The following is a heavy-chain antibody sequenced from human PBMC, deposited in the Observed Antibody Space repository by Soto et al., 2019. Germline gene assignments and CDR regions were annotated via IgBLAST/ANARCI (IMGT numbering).Heavy chain of an antibody. CDR1: GFTFSSYW. J-gene: IGHJ4*02. V-gene: IGHV3-7*04. CDR3: ARAPMAGSGPFDY. CDR2: IKQDGSEK. Sequence: EVQLMESGGGLVQPGGSLRLSCAASGFTFSSYWMSWVRQAPGTGLEWVANIKQDGSEKYYVDSVKGRFTISRDNAKNSLYLQMNSLRAENTAVYYCARAPMAGSGPFDYWGQGTLVTVSS. D-gene: IGHD6-19*01.